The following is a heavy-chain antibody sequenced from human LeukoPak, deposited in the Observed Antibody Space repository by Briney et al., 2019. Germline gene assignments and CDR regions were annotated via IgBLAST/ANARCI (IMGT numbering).Heavy chain of an antibody. V-gene: IGHV1-18*01. J-gene: IGHJ3*01. D-gene: IGHD3-22*01. CDR1: GYSFNSYG. CDR3: ARDYYYDSNGYPDDTFDV. Sequence: GASVKVSCKASGYSFNSYGISWVRQAPGQGLEWMGWISAYDGDTNYEQKLQGRVTLTTDTSTSTVYMELRSLRSDGTAVYYCARDYYYDSNGYPDDTFDVWGQGTMLTVS. CDR2: ISAYDGDT.